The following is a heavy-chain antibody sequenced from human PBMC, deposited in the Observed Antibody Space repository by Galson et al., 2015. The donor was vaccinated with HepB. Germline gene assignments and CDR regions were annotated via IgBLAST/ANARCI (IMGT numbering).Heavy chain of an antibody. V-gene: IGHV3-74*01. CDR1: GFTFSGYW. J-gene: IGHJ4*02. CDR2: INDDGSST. CDR3: ARSRVERTVAGTFDY. Sequence: SLRLSCAASGFTFSGYWMHWVRQVPGKGLVWVSRINDDGSSTTYADSVKGRFTNSRDNAKNTLFLQMNSLRAEDTAVYYCARSRVERTVAGTFDYWGQGTLVIVSS. D-gene: IGHD6-19*01.